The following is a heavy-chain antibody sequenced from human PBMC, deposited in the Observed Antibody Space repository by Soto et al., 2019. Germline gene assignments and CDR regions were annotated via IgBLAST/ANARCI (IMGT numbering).Heavy chain of an antibody. V-gene: IGHV3-21*06. D-gene: IGHD2-21*01. CDR3: ARGGGGGLFEH. CDR2: ISPKSTYR. CDR1: GFTFSSHS. Sequence: GGSLRLSCAASGFTFSSHSMNWVRQAPGEGLEWVSSISPKSTYRNYADSVKGRFTISRDNTKSSLFLQMNSLGVEDTAVYYCARGGGGGLFEHWGQGVLVTAPQ. J-gene: IGHJ4*02.